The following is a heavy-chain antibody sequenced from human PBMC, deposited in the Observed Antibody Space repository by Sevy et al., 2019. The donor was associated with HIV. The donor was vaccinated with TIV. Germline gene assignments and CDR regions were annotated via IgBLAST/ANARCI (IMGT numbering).Heavy chain of an antibody. CDR3: TRVLGTISPYYYYGLDV. CDR1: GFTFGDYA. CDR2: IRSQTYGGTT. J-gene: IGHJ6*02. D-gene: IGHD3-3*01. V-gene: IGHV3-49*03. Sequence: GGSLRLSCTVSGFTFGDYAMSWIRQAPGKGLEWVGFIRSQTYGGTTEHAASVKGRFTISRDNSKSIAYLQMNSLKTEDTAVYYCTRVLGTISPYYYYGLDVWGQGTTVTVSS.